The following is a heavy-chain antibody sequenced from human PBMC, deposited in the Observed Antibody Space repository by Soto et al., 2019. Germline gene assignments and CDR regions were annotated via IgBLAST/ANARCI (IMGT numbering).Heavy chain of an antibody. D-gene: IGHD1-26*01. V-gene: IGHV3-53*01. CDR1: GFTVSSNY. Sequence: EVHLVESGGGLIQPGGSLRLSCSASGFTVSSNYMSCVRQAPGKGLEWVSVIYSGGRTYYADSVKGRFTISRDNSKNTLYLQMNSLRAEDTAVYYCARDRYPFDHWGQGTLVTVSS. CDR2: IYSGGRT. CDR3: ARDRYPFDH. J-gene: IGHJ4*02.